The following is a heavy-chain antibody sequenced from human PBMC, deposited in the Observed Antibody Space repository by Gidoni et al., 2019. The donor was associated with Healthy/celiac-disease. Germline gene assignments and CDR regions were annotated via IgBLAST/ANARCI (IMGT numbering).Heavy chain of an antibody. V-gene: IGHV3-33*01. CDR1: GFTFSSYG. CDR2: IWYDGSNK. CDR3: ARVQQLVLAFDI. J-gene: IGHJ3*02. D-gene: IGHD6-13*01. Sequence: QVQLVESGGGVVQPGRSLRLSCAASGFTFSSYGMHWVRQAPGKGLEWVAVIWYDGSNKYYADSVKGRFTISRDNSKNTLYLQMNSLRAEDTAVYYCARVQQLVLAFDIWGQGTMVTVSS.